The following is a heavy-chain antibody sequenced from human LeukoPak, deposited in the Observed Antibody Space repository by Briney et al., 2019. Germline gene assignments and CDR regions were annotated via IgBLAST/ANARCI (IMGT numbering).Heavy chain of an antibody. CDR3: AREKDTAMVG. V-gene: IGHV4-39*07. Sequence: GSLRLSCAASGFTFSSYAMSWVRQPPGKGLEWIGSIYYSGSTYYNPSLKSRVTISVDTSKNQFSLKLSSVTAADTAVYYCAREKDTAMVGWGQGTLVTVSS. CDR1: GFTFSSYA. D-gene: IGHD5-18*01. J-gene: IGHJ4*02. CDR2: IYYSGST.